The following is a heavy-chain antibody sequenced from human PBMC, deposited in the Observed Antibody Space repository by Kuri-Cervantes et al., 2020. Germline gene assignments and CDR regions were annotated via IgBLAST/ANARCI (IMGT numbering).Heavy chain of an antibody. D-gene: IGHD2-2*01. CDR3: ARDIVVVPAAIQYGMDV. J-gene: IGHJ6*02. Sequence: LSLTCAASGFAFSSYVLHWVRRAPGKGPGWVSAIGTGGDTYYADSVMGRFTISRDNAKKSLYLQMNSLIAEDMAVYYCARDIVVVPAAIQYGMDVWGQGTTVTVSS. V-gene: IGHV3-47*02. CDR2: IGTGGDT. CDR1: GFAFSSYV.